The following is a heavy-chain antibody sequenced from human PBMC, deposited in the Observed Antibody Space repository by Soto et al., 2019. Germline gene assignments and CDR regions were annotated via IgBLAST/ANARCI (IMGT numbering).Heavy chain of an antibody. D-gene: IGHD6-19*01. CDR2: IYYSGST. J-gene: IGHJ3*01. Sequence: SETLSLTCTVSGGSISSYYWSWIRQPPGKGLEWIGYIYYSGSTNYNPSLKSRVTISVDTSKNQFSLKLSSVTAADTAVYYCARQKWLVLSAFDFWGRGTMVIVS. CDR3: ARQKWLVLSAFDF. V-gene: IGHV4-59*01. CDR1: GGSISSYY.